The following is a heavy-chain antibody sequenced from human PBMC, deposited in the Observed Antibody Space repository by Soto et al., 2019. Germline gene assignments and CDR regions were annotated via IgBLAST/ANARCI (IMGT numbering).Heavy chain of an antibody. J-gene: IGHJ6*02. CDR3: ARESSSPNYYFYGMDV. Sequence: QVQLVQSGAEVKKPGSSVKVSCKASGGTFSSYAVSWVRQAPGQGLEWMGVIIPILATPKYAQKVQGRVTITADESTTTAYMELSSLRPDDTAVYYCARESSSPNYYFYGMDVWGHGTTVIVSS. D-gene: IGHD2-2*01. V-gene: IGHV1-69*01. CDR1: GGTFSSYA. CDR2: IIPILATP.